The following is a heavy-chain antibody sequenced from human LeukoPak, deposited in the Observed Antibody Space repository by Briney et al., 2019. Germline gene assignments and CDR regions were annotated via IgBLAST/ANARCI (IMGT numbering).Heavy chain of an antibody. CDR3: ARFWRRAYWFDP. Sequence: PSETLSLTCTVSGGSISSSSYYWGWIRQPPGKGLEWIGSIYYSGSTYYNPSLKSRVTISVDTSKNQFSLKLSSVTAADTAVYYCARFWRRAYWFDPWGQGTLVTVSS. CDR1: GGSISSSSYY. CDR2: IYYSGST. D-gene: IGHD3-3*01. V-gene: IGHV4-39*01. J-gene: IGHJ5*02.